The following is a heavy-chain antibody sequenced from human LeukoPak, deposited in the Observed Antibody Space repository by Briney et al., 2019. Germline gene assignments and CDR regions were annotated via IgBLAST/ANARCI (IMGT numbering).Heavy chain of an antibody. D-gene: IGHD3-22*01. CDR1: GFTFSSYA. J-gene: IGHJ4*02. Sequence: PGGSLRLSCAASGFTFSSYAMSWVHQAPGKGLEWVSAISGSGGSTYYADSVKGRFTISRDNSKNTLYLQMNSLRAEDTAVYYCAKYYYDSSGYQAFDYWGQGTLVTVSS. V-gene: IGHV3-23*01. CDR2: ISGSGGST. CDR3: AKYYYDSSGYQAFDY.